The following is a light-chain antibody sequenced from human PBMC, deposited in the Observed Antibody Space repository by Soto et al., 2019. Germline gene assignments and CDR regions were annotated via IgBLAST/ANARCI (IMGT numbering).Light chain of an antibody. CDR2: DVS. J-gene: IGKJ2*01. V-gene: IGKV3-20*01. CDR3: QQYENSVMYT. CDR1: QSVRSSF. Sequence: EIVLTQSPGTLSLSPGERATLSCRASQSVRSSFFAWYQQKPGQAPRLLIYDVSVRAAGILDRFSGSGSGTEVTLTIIRMEPKDFAVYYCQQYENSVMYTFGQGTKLEIK.